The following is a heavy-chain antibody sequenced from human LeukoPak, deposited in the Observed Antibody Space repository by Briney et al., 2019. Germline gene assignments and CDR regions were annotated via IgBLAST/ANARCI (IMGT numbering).Heavy chain of an antibody. CDR3: ARDLQLGDY. CDR2: IRYDGSNK. Sequence: GRSLRLSCAASGFIFSSYGMHWIRQAPGKGLEWVAGIRYDGSNKYYAGSVKGRFTISRDNTKNTLYLQMNSLRAEDTAVYYCARDLQLGDYWGQGTLVTVSS. V-gene: IGHV3-33*01. CDR1: GFIFSSYG. J-gene: IGHJ4*02. D-gene: IGHD2-2*01.